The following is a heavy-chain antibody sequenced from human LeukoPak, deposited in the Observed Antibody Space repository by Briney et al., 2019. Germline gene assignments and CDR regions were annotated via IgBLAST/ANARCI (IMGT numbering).Heavy chain of an antibody. D-gene: IGHD2-15*01. J-gene: IGHJ4*02. Sequence: TASETLSLTCIVSGGSVSSGGHYRGWIRQPPGKGLEWIGSIYYSGSTYYNPSLNNRVTIFIDMSKNQFSLRLNSVTATGTAVYYCARLVCGGGSCPAEFDYWGQGTLVTVSS. CDR3: ARLVCGGGSCPAEFDY. CDR2: IYYSGST. V-gene: IGHV4-39*01. CDR1: GGSVSSGGHY.